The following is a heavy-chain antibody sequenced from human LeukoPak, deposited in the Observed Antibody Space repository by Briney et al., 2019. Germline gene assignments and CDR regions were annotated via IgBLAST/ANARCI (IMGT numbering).Heavy chain of an antibody. CDR2: ISWNSGSI. D-gene: IGHD3-10*01. Sequence: GGSLRLSCAASGFTFDDYAMHWVRQAPGKGLEWVSGISWNSGSIGYADSVKGRFTISGDNAKNSLYLQMNSLRAEDTALYYCATSKAMVRGYYFDYWGQGTLVTVSS. V-gene: IGHV3-9*01. CDR1: GFTFDDYA. CDR3: ATSKAMVRGYYFDY. J-gene: IGHJ4*02.